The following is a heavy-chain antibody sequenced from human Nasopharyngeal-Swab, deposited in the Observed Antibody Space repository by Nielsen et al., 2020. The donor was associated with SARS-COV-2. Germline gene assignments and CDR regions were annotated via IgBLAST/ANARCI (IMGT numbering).Heavy chain of an antibody. CDR2: ISAYNGNT. CDR3: AKDRSSGIAAAGTGFDY. J-gene: IGHJ4*02. CDR1: GYTFTSYG. V-gene: IGHV1-18*04. Sequence: ASVKVSCKASGYTFTSYGISWVRQAPGQGLEWMGWISAYNGNTNYAQKLQGRVTMTTDTSTSTAYMELRSLRSDDTAVYYCAKDRSSGIAAAGTGFDYWGQGTLVTVSS. D-gene: IGHD6-13*01.